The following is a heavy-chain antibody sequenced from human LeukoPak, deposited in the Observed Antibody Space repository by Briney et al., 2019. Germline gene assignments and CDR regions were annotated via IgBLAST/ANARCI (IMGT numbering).Heavy chain of an antibody. Sequence: SETLSLTCTVSGGSISSYYWSWIRQPPGKGLEWIGYIYYSGSTNYNPSLKSRVTISVDTSKNQFSLKLSSVTAADTAVYYCARDLGDGYNFEEWYFDYWGQGTLVTVSS. J-gene: IGHJ4*02. CDR2: IYYSGST. V-gene: IGHV4-59*01. D-gene: IGHD5-24*01. CDR3: ARDLGDGYNFEEWYFDY. CDR1: GGSISSYY.